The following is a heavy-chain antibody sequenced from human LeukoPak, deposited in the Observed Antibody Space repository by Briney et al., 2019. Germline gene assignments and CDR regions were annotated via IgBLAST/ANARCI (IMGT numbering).Heavy chain of an antibody. CDR3: ARTTVDYGLLDALDI. CDR2: IYYSGST. D-gene: IGHD4-17*01. Sequence: SETLSLTCTVSGGSISSYYWSWIRQPPGKGLEWIGYIYYSGSTNYNPSLKSRVTISVDTSKNQFSLKLSSVTAADTAVYYCARTTVDYGLLDALDIWGQGTMVTVSS. V-gene: IGHV4-59*01. CDR1: GGSISSYY. J-gene: IGHJ3*02.